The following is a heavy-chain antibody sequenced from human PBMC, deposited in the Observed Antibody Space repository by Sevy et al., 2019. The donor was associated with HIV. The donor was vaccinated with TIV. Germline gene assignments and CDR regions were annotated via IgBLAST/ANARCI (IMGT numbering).Heavy chain of an antibody. CDR1: GFIFSSFA. D-gene: IGHD3-3*01. CDR3: AKEGTFWSARDAFDI. CDR2: ISGSGHST. V-gene: IGHV3-23*01. Sequence: GGSLRLSCAASGFIFSSFAMSWVRQAPGKGLEWVSAISGSGHSTYNADSVKGRFTISRDISKNTLYLQMNSLRAEDTAVYYCAKEGTFWSARDAFDIWGQGTTVTVSS. J-gene: IGHJ3*02.